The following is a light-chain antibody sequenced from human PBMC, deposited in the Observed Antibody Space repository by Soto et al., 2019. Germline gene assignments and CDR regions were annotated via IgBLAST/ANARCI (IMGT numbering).Light chain of an antibody. CDR2: DAS. Sequence: DIQMTQSPSTLSASVGDRVTITCRASQSISSWLAWYQQKAGKAPKLLIFDASSLESGGPSRFSGSGSGTEFTLTISSLQPDDFATYYCQQYNSYSKTFGQGTKVQIK. CDR3: QQYNSYSKT. J-gene: IGKJ1*01. CDR1: QSISSW. V-gene: IGKV1-5*01.